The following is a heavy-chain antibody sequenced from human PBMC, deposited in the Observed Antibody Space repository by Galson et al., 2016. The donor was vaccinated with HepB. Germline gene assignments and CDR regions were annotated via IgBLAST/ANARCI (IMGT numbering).Heavy chain of an antibody. CDR3: TRGIAVGPNGPDY. CDR2: VWYDGSNI. D-gene: IGHD6-19*01. J-gene: IGHJ4*02. Sequence: SLRLSCAASGFTFSSYGMHWVRQAPGKGLEWVAFVWYDGSNIIYGDSAKGRFTISRDNSKNTLYLQMNSLRVEDTAVYYCTRGIAVGPNGPDYRGQGNLVTGSS. CDR1: GFTFSSYG. V-gene: IGHV3-33*01.